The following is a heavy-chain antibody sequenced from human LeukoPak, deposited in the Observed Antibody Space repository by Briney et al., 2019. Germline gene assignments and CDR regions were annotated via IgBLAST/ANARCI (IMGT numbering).Heavy chain of an antibody. CDR1: GGSFSGYY. J-gene: IGHJ4*02. Sequence: SKTLSLTCAVYGGSFSGYYWSWIRQPPGKGLEWIGEINHSGGTNYNPSLKSRVTISVDTSKNQFSLKLSSVTAADTAVYYCSRCRWEVRFDYCGQGTLVTVSP. D-gene: IGHD1-26*01. CDR3: SRCRWEVRFDY. CDR2: INHSGGT. V-gene: IGHV4-34*01.